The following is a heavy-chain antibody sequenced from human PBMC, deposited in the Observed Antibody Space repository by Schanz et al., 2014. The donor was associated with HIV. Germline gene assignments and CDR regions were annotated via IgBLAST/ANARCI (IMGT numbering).Heavy chain of an antibody. Sequence: QVHLQQWGAGLLKPSETLSLTCAVYGGSFSGYFWNWIRQSPGKGLEWIGEINHSESTNYNPSLKSRVTISLDTSKNQFSLKLRSVAAADTAVYYCARSPYGEYGNWYFDLWGRGTLVAVSS. CDR2: INHSEST. D-gene: IGHD3-10*01. V-gene: IGHV4-34*01. CDR3: ARSPYGEYGNWYFDL. CDR1: GGSFSGYF. J-gene: IGHJ2*01.